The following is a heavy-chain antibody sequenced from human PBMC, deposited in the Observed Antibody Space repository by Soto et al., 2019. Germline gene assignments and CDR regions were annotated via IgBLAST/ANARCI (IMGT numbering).Heavy chain of an antibody. CDR2: LTSSSSTI. D-gene: IGHD2-2*02. CDR1: GFTFSSYS. CDR3: ARGRGYCSGISCYIDY. Sequence: EAQLVETGGGLVQSGGSLRLSCAASGFTFSSYSMYWVRQAPGKGLEWVSYLTSSSSTIYYADSVKGRFTSSRDNAKNSLDLHMNSLRDEDTAVYYWARGRGYCSGISCYIDYWGQGILVTVSS. J-gene: IGHJ4*02. V-gene: IGHV3-48*02.